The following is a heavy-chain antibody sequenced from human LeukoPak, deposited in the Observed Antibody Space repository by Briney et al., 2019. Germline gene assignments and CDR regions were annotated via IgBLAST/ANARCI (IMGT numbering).Heavy chain of an antibody. Sequence: GASVKVSCKAYGGTFSSYAISWVRQAPGQGLEWMGGIIPIFGTANYAQKFQGRVTITADKSTSTAYMELSSLRSEDTAVYYCASNPYDSSGYYDYWGQGTLVTVSS. V-gene: IGHV1-69*06. J-gene: IGHJ4*02. D-gene: IGHD3-22*01. CDR1: GGTFSSYA. CDR2: IIPIFGTA. CDR3: ASNPYDSSGYYDY.